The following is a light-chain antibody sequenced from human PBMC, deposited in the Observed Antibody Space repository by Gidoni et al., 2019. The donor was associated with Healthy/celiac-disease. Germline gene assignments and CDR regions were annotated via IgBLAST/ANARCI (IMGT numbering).Light chain of an antibody. CDR1: QSVSSSY. CDR2: GAS. Sequence: IVLTQSPGTLSLSPGERATLSCRASQSVSSSYLAWYQQKPGQAPRLLIYGASSSATGIPDRFSGSGSGTDFTLTISRLEPEDFAVYYCQQYGSSPTTFXGXTKVEIK. V-gene: IGKV3-20*01. J-gene: IGKJ4*01. CDR3: QQYGSSPTT.